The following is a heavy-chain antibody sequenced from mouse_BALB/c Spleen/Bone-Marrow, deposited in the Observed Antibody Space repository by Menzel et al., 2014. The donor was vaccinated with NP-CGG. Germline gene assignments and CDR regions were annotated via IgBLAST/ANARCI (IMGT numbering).Heavy chain of an antibody. CDR1: GYAFTNYW. V-gene: IGHV1-63*01. D-gene: IGHD2-3*01. CDR2: IYPGGGHI. Sequence: QVQLQQSGAELVRPGTSVKISCKASGYAFTNYWLGWVKQRPGHGLEWIGNIYPGGGHIYYNEKFKGKATLTADKSSSTACMQLSSLTSEDSAVYFCARRDYDGYPYALDYWGQGTSVTVSS. J-gene: IGHJ4*01. CDR3: ARRDYDGYPYALDY.